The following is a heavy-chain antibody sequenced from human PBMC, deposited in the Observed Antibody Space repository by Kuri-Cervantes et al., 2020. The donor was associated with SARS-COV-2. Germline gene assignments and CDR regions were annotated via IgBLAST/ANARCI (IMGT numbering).Heavy chain of an antibody. CDR3: ARDRADYYYYYGMDV. D-gene: IGHD3-10*01. CDR1: GFTFSSYA. Sequence: GGSLRLSCAASGFTFSSYAMSWVRQAPGKGLEWVAVISYDGSNKYYADSVKGRFTISRDNSKNTLYLQMNSLRAEDTAVYYCARDRADYYYYYGMDVWGQGTTVTVSS. V-gene: IGHV3-30*01. J-gene: IGHJ6*02. CDR2: ISYDGSNK.